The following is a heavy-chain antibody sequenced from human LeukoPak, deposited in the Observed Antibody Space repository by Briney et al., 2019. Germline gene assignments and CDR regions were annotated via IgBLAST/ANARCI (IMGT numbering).Heavy chain of an antibody. Sequence: PGGSLRLSCAASGFTSSSYEMNWVRQAPGKGLEWVSYISSSGSTIYYADSVKGRFTISRDNAKNSLYLQMNSLRAEDTAVYYCARECRDGYTTWFDPWGQGTLVTVSS. J-gene: IGHJ5*02. CDR1: GFTSSSYE. V-gene: IGHV3-48*03. D-gene: IGHD5-24*01. CDR3: ARECRDGYTTWFDP. CDR2: ISSSGSTI.